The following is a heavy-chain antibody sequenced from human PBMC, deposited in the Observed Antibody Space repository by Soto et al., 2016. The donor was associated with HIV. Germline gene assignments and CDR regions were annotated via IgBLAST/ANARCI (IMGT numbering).Heavy chain of an antibody. CDR2: ISSSSSTK. Sequence: EVQLVESGGGLVQPGGSLRLSCAASGFTFSSYSMNWVRQAPGKGLEWVSYISSSSSTKYYADSVKGRFTISRDNAKNSLYLQMNSLRAEDTAVYYCARRSNTVTTAYWYFDLWGRGTLVTVSS. D-gene: IGHD4-17*01. V-gene: IGHV3-48*01. CDR3: ARRSNTVTTAYWYFDL. J-gene: IGHJ2*01. CDR1: GFTFSSYS.